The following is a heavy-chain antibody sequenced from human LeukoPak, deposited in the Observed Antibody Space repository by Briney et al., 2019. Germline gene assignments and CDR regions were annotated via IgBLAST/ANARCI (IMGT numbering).Heavy chain of an antibody. CDR1: GGSISSSSYY. V-gene: IGHV4-39*01. CDR3: ARQTVTPDDAFDI. CDR2: IYYSGST. D-gene: IGHD1-14*01. Sequence: SETLSLTCTVSGGSISSSSYYWGWIRQPPGKGLEWIGSIYYSGSTYYNPSLKSRVTISVDTSKNQFSLKLSSVTAADTAVYYCARQTVTPDDAFDIRGQGTMVTVSS. J-gene: IGHJ3*02.